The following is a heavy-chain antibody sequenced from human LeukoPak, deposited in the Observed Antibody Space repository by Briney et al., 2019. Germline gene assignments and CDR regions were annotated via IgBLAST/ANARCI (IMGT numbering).Heavy chain of an antibody. CDR1: GFTFSSYA. V-gene: IGHV3-23*01. D-gene: IGHD1-1*01. CDR3: AKGVTTGTTLIGVDY. Sequence: GGSLRLSCAASGFTFSSYAMSWVRQAPGKGLEWVSAISGSGGSTYYADSVKGRFTISRDNSKSTLYLQMNSLRAEDTAVYYCAKGVTTGTTLIGVDYWGQGTLVTVSS. CDR2: ISGSGGST. J-gene: IGHJ4*02.